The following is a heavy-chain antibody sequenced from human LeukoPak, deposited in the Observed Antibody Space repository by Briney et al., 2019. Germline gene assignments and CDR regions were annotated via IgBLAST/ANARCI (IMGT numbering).Heavy chain of an antibody. CDR2: IYYSGST. CDR1: GDSISSTRYY. Sequence: SETLSLTCTVSGDSISSTRYYWGWIRQPPGKGLEWIANIYYSGSTYYNPSLKSRVTISVDTSRNQFSLKLTSVTAADTAVYYCARQYDFWSGLNNWFDPWGQGTLVTVSS. CDR3: ARQYDFWSGLNNWFDP. D-gene: IGHD3-3*01. J-gene: IGHJ5*02. V-gene: IGHV4-39*01.